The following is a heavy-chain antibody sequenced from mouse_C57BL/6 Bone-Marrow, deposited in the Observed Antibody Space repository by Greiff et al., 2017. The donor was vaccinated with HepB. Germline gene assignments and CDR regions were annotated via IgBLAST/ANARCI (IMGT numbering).Heavy chain of an antibody. CDR3: TGVPLLRVYAMDY. CDR1: GFTFSNYW. D-gene: IGHD1-1*01. J-gene: IGHJ4*01. Sequence: EVKLMESGGGLVQPGGSMKLSCVASGFTFSNYWMNWVRQSPEKGLEWVAQIRLKSDNYATHYAESVKGRFTISRDDSKSSVYLQMNNLRAEDTGIYYCTGVPLLRVYAMDYWGQGTSVTVSS. CDR2: IRLKSDNYAT. V-gene: IGHV6-3*01.